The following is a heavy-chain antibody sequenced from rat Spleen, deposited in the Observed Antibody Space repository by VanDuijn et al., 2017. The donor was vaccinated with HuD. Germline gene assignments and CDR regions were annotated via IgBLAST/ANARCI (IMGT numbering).Heavy chain of an antibody. V-gene: IGHV3-1*01. CDR1: GYSITSNY. D-gene: IGHD1-4*01. J-gene: IGHJ2*01. Sequence: EVQLQESGPGLVKPSQSLSLTCSVPGYSITSNYWGWIRKFPGNKMEWSGHISYSGSTSYNPSLKSRISITRDSSKNQFFLQFYSVTTEDTATYYCATGGHYFDYWGQGVMVTVSS. CDR2: ISYSGST. CDR3: ATGGHYFDY.